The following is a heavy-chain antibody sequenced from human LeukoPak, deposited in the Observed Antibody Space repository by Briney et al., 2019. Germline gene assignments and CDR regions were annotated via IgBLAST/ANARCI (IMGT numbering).Heavy chain of an antibody. CDR3: ARDQGGYYGS. CDR2: IYYSGST. CDR1: GGSISRNY. D-gene: IGHD3-10*01. J-gene: IGHJ4*02. Sequence: SETLSLTCTVSGGSISRNYWNWIRQPPGKGLEWIGYIYYSGSTNYNPSLKSRVTISVDTSKNQFSLKLSSVTAADTAVYYCARDQGGYYGSWGQGTLVTVSS. V-gene: IGHV4-59*01.